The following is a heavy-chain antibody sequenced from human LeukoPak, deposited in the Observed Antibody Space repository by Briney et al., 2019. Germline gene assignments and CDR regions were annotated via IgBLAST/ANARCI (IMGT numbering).Heavy chain of an antibody. D-gene: IGHD3-22*01. J-gene: IGHJ4*02. CDR1: GYTFTSYG. CDR2: ISAYNGNT. V-gene: IGHV1-18*01. CDR3: VRFKIYDSSGYYGPFDY. Sequence: ASVKVSCKASGYTFTSYGISWVRQAPGQGLEWMGWISAYNGNTNYAQKLQGRVTMTTDTSTSTAYMELRSLRSDDTAVYYCVRFKIYDSSGYYGPFDYWGQGTLVTVSS.